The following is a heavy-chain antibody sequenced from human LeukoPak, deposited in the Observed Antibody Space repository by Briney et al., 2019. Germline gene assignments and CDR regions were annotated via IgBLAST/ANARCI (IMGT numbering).Heavy chain of an antibody. D-gene: IGHD1-26*01. J-gene: IGHJ4*02. CDR1: GFTFSSYS. CDR2: ISTSSSYI. CDR3: AKEYSGSFSPFPSYFDY. Sequence: PGGSLRLSCTASGFTFSSYSMNWVRQAPGKGLVWVSSISTSSSYIYYADSVKGRFTISRDNSKNTLYLQMNSLRAEDTAIYYCAKEYSGSFSPFPSYFDYWGQGTLVTVSS. V-gene: IGHV3-21*04.